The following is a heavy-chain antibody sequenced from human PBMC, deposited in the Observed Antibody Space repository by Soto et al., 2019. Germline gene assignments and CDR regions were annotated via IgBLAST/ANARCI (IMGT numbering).Heavy chain of an antibody. CDR1: GGTFSSYT. D-gene: IGHD3-10*01. J-gene: IGHJ4*02. CDR2: IIPILGIA. CDR3: AMTPRGAQAYFDY. V-gene: IGHV1-69*02. Sequence: QVQLVHSGAEVKKPGSSVKVSCKASGGTFSSYTISWVRQAPGQGLEWMGRIIPILGIANYAQKFQGRVTITANKSTSTAYIELSSLSSEDKAVYYCAMTPRGAQAYFDYWGQGTLVTVSS.